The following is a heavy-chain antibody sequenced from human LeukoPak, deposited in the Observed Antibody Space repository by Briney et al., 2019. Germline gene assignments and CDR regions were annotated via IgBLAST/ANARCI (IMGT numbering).Heavy chain of an antibody. CDR2: ISSSSSTI. CDR1: GFTFSSYS. CDR3: ASHMGGIVGASFDP. J-gene: IGHJ5*02. D-gene: IGHD1-26*01. Sequence: GGSLRLSCAASGFTFSSYSMNWVRQAPGKGLEWVSYISSSSSTIYYADSVKGRFTISRDNSKNTLYLQMNSLRAEDTAVYYCASHMGGIVGASFDPWGQGTLVTVSS. V-gene: IGHV3-48*01.